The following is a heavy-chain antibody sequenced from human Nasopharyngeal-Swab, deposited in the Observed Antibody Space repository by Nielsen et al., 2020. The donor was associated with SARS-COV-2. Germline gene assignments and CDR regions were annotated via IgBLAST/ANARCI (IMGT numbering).Heavy chain of an antibody. CDR3: AGGRKGYCSGGSCGGDWYFDY. CDR2: INAGNGNT. CDR1: GYTFTSYA. Sequence: ASVKVACKASGYTFTSYAMHWVRQAPGQRLEWMGWINAGNGNTKYSQKFQGRVTITRDTSASTAYMELSSLRSEDTAVYYCAGGRKGYCSGGSCGGDWYFDYWGQGTLVTVSS. V-gene: IGHV1-3*01. J-gene: IGHJ4*02. D-gene: IGHD2-15*01.